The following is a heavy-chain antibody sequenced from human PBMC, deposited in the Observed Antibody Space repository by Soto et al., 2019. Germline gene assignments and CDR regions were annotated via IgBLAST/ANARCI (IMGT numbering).Heavy chain of an antibody. Sequence: GGSLRLSCAASGFTFSSYAMSWVRQAPGKGLEWVSAISGSGGSTYYADSVKGRFTISRDNSKNTLYLQMNSLRAEDTAVYYCAKDTFWSGYQPLDYWGQGTLVTVSS. CDR2: ISGSGGST. CDR3: AKDTFWSGYQPLDY. J-gene: IGHJ4*02. CDR1: GFTFSSYA. D-gene: IGHD3-3*01. V-gene: IGHV3-23*01.